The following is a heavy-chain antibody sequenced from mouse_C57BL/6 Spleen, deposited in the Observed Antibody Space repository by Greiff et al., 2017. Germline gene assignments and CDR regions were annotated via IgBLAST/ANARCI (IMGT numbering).Heavy chain of an antibody. CDR2: ISSGSSTI. Sequence: EVKLVASGGGLVKPGGSLKLSCAASGFTFSDYGMHWVRQAPEKGLEWVAYISSGSSTIYYADTVKGRFTISRDNAKNTLFLQMTSLRSEDTAMYYCARKANYLYYFDYWGQGTTLTVSS. V-gene: IGHV5-17*01. D-gene: IGHD1-1*01. CDR1: GFTFSDYG. CDR3: ARKANYLYYFDY. J-gene: IGHJ2*01.